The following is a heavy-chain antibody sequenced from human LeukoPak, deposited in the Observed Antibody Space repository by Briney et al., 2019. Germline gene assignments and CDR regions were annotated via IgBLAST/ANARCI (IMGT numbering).Heavy chain of an antibody. Sequence: SQTLSLTCAVSGGSISSGGYSWSWIRQPPGKGLEWIGYIYHSGSTYYNPSLKSRVTISVDRTKNQFSLKLSSVTAADTAVYYCARGRGPGTFDYWGQGTLVTVSS. J-gene: IGHJ4*02. D-gene: IGHD3-10*01. CDR3: ARGRGPGTFDY. CDR1: GGSISSGGYS. V-gene: IGHV4-30-2*01. CDR2: IYHSGST.